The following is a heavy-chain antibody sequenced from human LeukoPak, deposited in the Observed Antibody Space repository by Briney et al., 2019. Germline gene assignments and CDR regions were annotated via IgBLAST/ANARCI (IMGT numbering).Heavy chain of an antibody. CDR2: ISYDGSNK. CDR1: GFTFSSYA. D-gene: IGHD3-3*01. V-gene: IGHV3-30*04. Sequence: GGSLRLSCAASGFTFSSYAMHWVRQAPGKGLEWVAVISYDGSNKYYADSVKGRFTISRDNSKNTLYLQMNSLRAEDTAVYYCAREARYYDFWSGYYHDAFDIWGQGTMVTVSS. J-gene: IGHJ3*02. CDR3: AREARYYDFWSGYYHDAFDI.